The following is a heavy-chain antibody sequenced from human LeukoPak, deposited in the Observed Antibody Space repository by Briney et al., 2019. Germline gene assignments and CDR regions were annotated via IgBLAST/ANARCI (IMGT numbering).Heavy chain of an antibody. D-gene: IGHD3-10*01. CDR3: ARKGYYGSGTYLGY. V-gene: IGHV3-20*04. CDR1: GFTFDDYG. CDR2: INWNGDRT. Sequence: GGSLRLSGAASGFTFDDYGMSWVRQAPGKGLEWVSGINWNGDRTGYADSVRGRFTISRDNAKNSLYLQMNSLRAEDTALYYCARKGYYGSGTYLGYWGQGTLVTVSS. J-gene: IGHJ4*02.